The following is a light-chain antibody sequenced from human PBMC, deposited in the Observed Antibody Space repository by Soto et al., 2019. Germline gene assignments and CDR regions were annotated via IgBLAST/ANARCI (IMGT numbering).Light chain of an antibody. CDR3: QQYGSSPWT. V-gene: IGKV3-20*01. J-gene: IGKJ1*01. CDR1: QSVSSSY. Sequence: EIVLTQSPGTLSLSPGERATLSCRASQSVSSSYLAWYQQKPGQAPRLLIYGASSRAIGIPDRFSGSGSGTDFTLAISRLEPEDFAVYYCQQYGSSPWTFGQGTKVEI. CDR2: GAS.